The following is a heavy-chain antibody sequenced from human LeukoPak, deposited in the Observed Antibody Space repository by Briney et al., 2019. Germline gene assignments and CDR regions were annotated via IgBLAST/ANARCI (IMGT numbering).Heavy chain of an antibody. CDR1: GFTFSSYS. CDR3: ARGHIVVVAATRAAFDI. D-gene: IGHD2-15*01. V-gene: IGHV3-48*01. CDR2: ISSSSSTI. Sequence: GGSLRLSCAASGFTFSSYSMNWVRQAPGKGLEWVSYISSSSSTIYYADSVKGRFTISRDNAKNSLYLQMNSLRAEDTAVYYCARGHIVVVAATRAAFDIWGQGTMVTASS. J-gene: IGHJ3*02.